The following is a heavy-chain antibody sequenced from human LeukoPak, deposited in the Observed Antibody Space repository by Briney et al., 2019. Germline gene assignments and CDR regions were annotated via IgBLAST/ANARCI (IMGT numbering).Heavy chain of an antibody. CDR3: AKDPLVRGLTYDN. V-gene: IGHV3-23*01. CDR1: GFTFSSYS. D-gene: IGHD3-10*01. CDR2: ISRSGAGT. J-gene: IGHJ4*02. Sequence: GGSLRLSCAASGFTFSSYSMNWVRQAPGKGLEWVSAISRSGAGTYYAHSVKGRFTISRDNSKNTLYLQMNSLRAEDTAVYYCAKDPLVRGLTYDNWGQGTLVTVSS.